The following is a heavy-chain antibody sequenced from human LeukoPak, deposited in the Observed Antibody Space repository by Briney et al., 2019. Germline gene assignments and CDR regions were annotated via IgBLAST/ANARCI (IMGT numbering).Heavy chain of an antibody. CDR1: GGSVSRGGDY. Sequence: PSETLSLTCTVSGGSVSRGGDYWTWIRQHPGEGLEWIVYMFYGGGTYYNPSLKSRVTMSVDTSKNQFSLTLTSVTAADTAVYYCASRTPNLGDSGAGSSYYYYYGVDVWGQGTSVTVFS. D-gene: IGHD3-10*01. CDR2: MFYGGGT. J-gene: IGHJ6*02. V-gene: IGHV4-31*03. CDR3: ASRTPNLGDSGAGSSYYYYYGVDV.